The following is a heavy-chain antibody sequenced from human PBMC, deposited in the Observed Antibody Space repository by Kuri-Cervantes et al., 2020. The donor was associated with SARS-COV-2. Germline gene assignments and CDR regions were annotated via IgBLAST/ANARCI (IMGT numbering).Heavy chain of an antibody. D-gene: IGHD6-19*01. V-gene: IGHV3-72*01. J-gene: IGHJ4*02. Sequence: GESLKISCAASGFTFSDHYMDWVRQAPGKGLEWVGRTRNKANSYTTEYAASVKGRFTTSRDDSKNSLYLQMNSLKTEDTAVYYCASAVAGLFDHWGQGTLVTVSS. CDR3: ASAVAGLFDH. CDR1: GFTFSDHY. CDR2: TRNKANSYTT.